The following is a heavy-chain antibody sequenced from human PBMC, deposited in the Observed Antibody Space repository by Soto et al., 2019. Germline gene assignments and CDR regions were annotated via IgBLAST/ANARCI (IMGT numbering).Heavy chain of an antibody. Sequence: QVQLVESGGGVVQPGRSLRLSCAASGFTFSSYGMHWVRQAPGKGLEWVAVISYDGSNKYYADSVKGRFTISRDNSKNTLYLQMNSLRAEDTAVYYCAKDESGRTLIDGPDYWGQGTLVTVSS. CDR1: GFTFSSYG. V-gene: IGHV3-30*18. CDR2: ISYDGSNK. CDR3: AKDESGRTLIDGPDY. J-gene: IGHJ4*02.